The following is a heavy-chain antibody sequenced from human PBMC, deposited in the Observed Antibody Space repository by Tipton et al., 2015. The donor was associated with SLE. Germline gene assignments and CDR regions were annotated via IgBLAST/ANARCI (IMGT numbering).Heavy chain of an antibody. V-gene: IGHV4-31*01. D-gene: IGHD5-18*01. Sequence: LRLSCTVSDGSISSGGYYWSWIRQHPGKGLEWFGYIYYSGSTYYNPSLKSLVTMSVDTSKNQFSLKLTSVTAADTAVYYCARISVDTTMAQRVDYGMDVWGQGTTVSVSS. CDR1: DGSISSGGYY. CDR2: IYYSGST. J-gene: IGHJ6*02. CDR3: ARISVDTTMAQRVDYGMDV.